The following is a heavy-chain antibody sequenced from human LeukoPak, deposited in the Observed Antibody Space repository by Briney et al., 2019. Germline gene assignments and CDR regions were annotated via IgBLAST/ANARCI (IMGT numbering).Heavy chain of an antibody. Sequence: GASVKVSCKASGYTLTSYGISWVRQAPGQGLEWMGWISAYNGNTNYAQKLQGRVTKTTDASTSTAYMELRSLGSDDTAVYYCASDGGYGRRYYHHYGMEVWGQGTTVTVSS. V-gene: IGHV1-18*01. CDR2: ISAYNGNT. CDR1: GYTLTSYG. CDR3: ASDGGYGRRYYHHYGMEV. J-gene: IGHJ6*02. D-gene: IGHD5-18*01.